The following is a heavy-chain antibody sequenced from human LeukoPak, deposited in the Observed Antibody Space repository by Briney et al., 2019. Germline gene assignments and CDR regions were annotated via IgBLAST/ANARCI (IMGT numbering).Heavy chain of an antibody. CDR3: ARDQGYCSGGSCYSLTDY. Sequence: GGSLRLSCAASGFTFSSYEMNWVRQAPGKGLEWVSYISSSGSTIDYADSVKGRFTISRDNAKNSLYLQMNSLRAEDTAVYYCARDQGYCSGGSCYSLTDYWGQGTLVTVSS. CDR1: GFTFSSYE. J-gene: IGHJ4*02. D-gene: IGHD2-15*01. V-gene: IGHV3-48*03. CDR2: ISSSGSTI.